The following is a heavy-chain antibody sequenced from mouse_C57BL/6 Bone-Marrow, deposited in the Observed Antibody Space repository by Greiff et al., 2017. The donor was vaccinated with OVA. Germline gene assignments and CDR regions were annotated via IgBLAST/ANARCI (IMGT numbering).Heavy chain of an antibody. Sequence: QVQLKESGPELVKPGASVKISCKASGYAFSSSWMNWVKQRPGKGLEWIGRIYPGDGDTNYNGKLKGKATLTADKSSSTAYMQLSSLTSEDSAVYFCARSGSSYVGTYFDVWGTGTTVTVSS. J-gene: IGHJ1*03. V-gene: IGHV1-82*01. CDR1: GYAFSSSW. CDR3: ARSGSSYVGTYFDV. D-gene: IGHD1-1*01. CDR2: IYPGDGDT.